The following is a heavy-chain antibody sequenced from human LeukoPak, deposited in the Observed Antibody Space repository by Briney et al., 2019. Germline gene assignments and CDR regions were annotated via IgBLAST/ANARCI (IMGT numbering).Heavy chain of an antibody. CDR1: GGSISSGSYY. D-gene: IGHD3-10*01. CDR3: ARSPGWFGILARRSYYFDY. CDR2: IYTSGST. Sequence: SETLSLTCTVSGGSISSGSYYWSWIRQPAGKGLEWIGRIYTSGSTNYNPSLKSRVTISVDTSKNQFSLKLSSVTAADTAVYYCARSPGWFGILARRSYYFDYWGQGTLVTVSS. J-gene: IGHJ4*02. V-gene: IGHV4-61*02.